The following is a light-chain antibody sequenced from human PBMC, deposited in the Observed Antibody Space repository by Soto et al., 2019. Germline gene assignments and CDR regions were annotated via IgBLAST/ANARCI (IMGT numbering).Light chain of an antibody. CDR3: SSYIGNSNLI. J-gene: IGLJ2*01. CDR1: SSDVGGYNY. V-gene: IGLV2-14*01. CDR2: EVS. Sequence: QSALTQPASVSGSPGQSITISCTGSSSDVGGYNYVSWYQQHPGKAPKLMIYEVSHRPSGVSNRFSGSKSGSTASLTISGLQAEDEADYYCSSYIGNSNLIFGGGTKLTV.